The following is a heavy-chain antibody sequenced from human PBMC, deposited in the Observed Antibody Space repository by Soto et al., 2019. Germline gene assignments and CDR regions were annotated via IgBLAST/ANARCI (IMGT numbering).Heavy chain of an antibody. CDR2: IYSGGST. J-gene: IGHJ6*02. D-gene: IGHD2-15*01. V-gene: IGHV3-66*01. CDR1: GFTVSSNY. Sequence: HPGGSLRLSCAASGFTVSSNYMSWVRQAPGKGLEWVSIIYSGGSTYYADSVKGKFTISRDNSKNTLYLQMNSLRAEDTAVYYCARDGPNCSGGSCWRFYYGMDVWGQGTKVTVSS. CDR3: ARDGPNCSGGSCWRFYYGMDV.